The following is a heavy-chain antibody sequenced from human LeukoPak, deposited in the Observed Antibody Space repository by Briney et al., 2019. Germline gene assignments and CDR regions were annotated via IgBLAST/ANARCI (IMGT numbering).Heavy chain of an antibody. V-gene: IGHV3-64*01. CDR1: GFTFSTCA. D-gene: IGHD2-8*01. CDR3: AREVYAGNWFDP. Sequence: GGSLRLSCAASGFTFSTCAMHWVRQGPGKGLEYVAAISGNGDSTYYANSVKGRFTISRDNSKNTLYLQMGSLRPEDMAVYYCAREVYAGNWFDPWGQGTLVTVSS. J-gene: IGHJ5*02. CDR2: ISGNGDST.